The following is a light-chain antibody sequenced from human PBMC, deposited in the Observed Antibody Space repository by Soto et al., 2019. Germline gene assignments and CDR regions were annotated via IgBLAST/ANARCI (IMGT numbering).Light chain of an antibody. CDR2: DVS. J-gene: IGLJ1*01. CDR3: CSYAGTYSYV. V-gene: IGLV2-11*01. Sequence: QSVLTQPRSVSGSPGHSVTLSCTGTSSDVGGYNYVSWYQQHPGKAPKFMIYDVSKRPSGVPDRFSGSKSGNTASLTISGLQAEDEADYYCCSYAGTYSYVFGTGTKVTVL. CDR1: SSDVGGYNY.